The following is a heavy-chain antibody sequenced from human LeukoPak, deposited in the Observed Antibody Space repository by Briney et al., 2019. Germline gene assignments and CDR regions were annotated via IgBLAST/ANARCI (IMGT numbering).Heavy chain of an antibody. CDR3: ARDRPIMLYYFDY. V-gene: IGHV3-7*01. Sequence: PRGSLRLSCAASGFTFSSYWMSWVRQAPGKGLEWVANIKQDGSEKYYVDSVKGRFTISRDNAKNSLYLQMNSLRAEDTAVYYCARDRPIMLYYFDYWGQGTLVTVSS. CDR2: IKQDGSEK. CDR1: GFTFSSYW. J-gene: IGHJ4*02. D-gene: IGHD2-8*01.